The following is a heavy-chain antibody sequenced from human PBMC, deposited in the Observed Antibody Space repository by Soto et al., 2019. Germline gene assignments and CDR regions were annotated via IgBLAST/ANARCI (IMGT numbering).Heavy chain of an antibody. Sequence: LRLSCAASGFTFSSYSMNWVRQAPGKGLEWVSYISSSSSTIYYADSVKGRFTISRDNAKNSLYLQMNSLRDEDTAVYYCARDGPYYDILTGYPTAEYFQHWGQGTLVTVSS. CDR2: ISSSSSTI. D-gene: IGHD3-9*01. CDR3: ARDGPYYDILTGYPTAEYFQH. J-gene: IGHJ1*01. V-gene: IGHV3-48*02. CDR1: GFTFSSYS.